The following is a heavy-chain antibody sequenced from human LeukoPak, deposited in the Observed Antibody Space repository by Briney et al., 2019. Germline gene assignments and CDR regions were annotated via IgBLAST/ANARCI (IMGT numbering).Heavy chain of an antibody. V-gene: IGHV3-23*01. CDR2: INTSGNRT. J-gene: IGHJ4*02. CDR1: GVTFSSND. CDR3: AKVSWVSGSSNRDF. D-gene: IGHD3-10*01. Sequence: PGGSLRLSCAASGVTFSSNDMSWVRQAPGKGLEWVSGINTSGNRTYYADSVKGRFTISRDNSKSTLYLQMNSLRAEDTAVYYCAKVSWVSGSSNRDFWGQGTLVTVSS.